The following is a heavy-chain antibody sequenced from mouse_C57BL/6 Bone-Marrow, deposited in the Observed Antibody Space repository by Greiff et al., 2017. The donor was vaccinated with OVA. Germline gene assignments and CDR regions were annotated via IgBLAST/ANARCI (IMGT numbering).Heavy chain of an antibody. CDR3: ARRRVYYGSQYYAMDY. J-gene: IGHJ4*01. Sequence: QVQLQQPGAELVKPGASVKLSCKASGYTFTSYWMHWVKQRPGQGLEWIGMIYPNSGSTNYNEKFKSKATLTVDKSSSTAYMQLSRLTTEDSAVYYCARRRVYYGSQYYAMDYWGQGTSVTVSS. V-gene: IGHV1-64*01. CDR2: IYPNSGST. D-gene: IGHD1-1*01. CDR1: GYTFTSYW.